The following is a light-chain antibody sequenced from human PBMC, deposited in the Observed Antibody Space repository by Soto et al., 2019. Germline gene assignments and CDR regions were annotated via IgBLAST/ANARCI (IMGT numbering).Light chain of an antibody. V-gene: IGKV3-15*01. CDR3: QQDNNWPGN. J-gene: IGKJ4*01. Sequence: EIVMTQSPATLSVSPGERDTLSRRASQSVSSNLAWYQQKPRPAPRLLLYGASTRATGIPARFSVSGSGTEFTLTFSSLQSEDFAVYYYQQDNNWPGNFSGGTDVYIK. CDR2: GAS. CDR1: QSVSSN.